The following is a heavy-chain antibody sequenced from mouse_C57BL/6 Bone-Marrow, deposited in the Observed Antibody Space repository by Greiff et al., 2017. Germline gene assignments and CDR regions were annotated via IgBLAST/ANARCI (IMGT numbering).Heavy chain of an antibody. V-gene: IGHV1-55*01. CDR2: IYPGSGST. CDR1: GYTFTSYW. D-gene: IGHD1-1*01. CDR3: AGYGSSYGYFDV. J-gene: IGHJ1*03. Sequence: QVQLQQPGAELVKPGASVKMSCKASGYTFTSYWITWVKQRPGQGLEWIGDIYPGSGSTNYNEKFKSKATLTVDTSSSTAYMQLSSLTSEDSAVYYCAGYGSSYGYFDVWGTGTTGTVSS.